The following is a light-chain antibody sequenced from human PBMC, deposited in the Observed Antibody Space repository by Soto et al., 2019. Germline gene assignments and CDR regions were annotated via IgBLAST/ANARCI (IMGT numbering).Light chain of an antibody. CDR3: QQYKSYST. CDR2: KAS. J-gene: IGKJ1*01. Sequence: DIQMTQSTSTLSASVGDRVTITCRASQSISSWLAWYQQKPGKAPKLLIYKASSLESGVPSRFSGSGSGTEFTLTISSLQPDEFATYYCQQYKSYSTFGQGTKVEIK. CDR1: QSISSW. V-gene: IGKV1-5*03.